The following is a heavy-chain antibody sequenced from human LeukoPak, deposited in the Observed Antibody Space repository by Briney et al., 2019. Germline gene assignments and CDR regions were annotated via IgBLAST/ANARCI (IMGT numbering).Heavy chain of an antibody. CDR3: ARDQLVMVPAALGDYYYYYYMDV. V-gene: IGHV4-59*01. CDR1: GDSITCYY. CDR2: IFYSGST. J-gene: IGHJ6*03. Sequence: PSATLSLTCTVSGDSITCYYWSWIRQPRGKGLEWIGHIFYSGSTNYNPSLKSRVTMSIDTSKHQFSLRLSSVTAADTAVYYCARDQLVMVPAALGDYYYYYYMDVWGKGTTVTVSS. D-gene: IGHD2-2*01.